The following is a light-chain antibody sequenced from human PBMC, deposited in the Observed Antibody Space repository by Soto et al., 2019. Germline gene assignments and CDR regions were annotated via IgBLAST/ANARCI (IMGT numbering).Light chain of an antibody. CDR3: SSYTSSSTYV. Sequence: QSALTQPASVSGSPGQSITISCTGTSSDVVGYNYVSWYQHHPGKAPKLMIYEVSNRPSGVFNRFSGSKSGNTASLTISGLQSEDEADYYCSSYTSSSTYVFRIGTKLTFL. CDR1: SSDVVGYNY. V-gene: IGLV2-14*01. J-gene: IGLJ1*01. CDR2: EVS.